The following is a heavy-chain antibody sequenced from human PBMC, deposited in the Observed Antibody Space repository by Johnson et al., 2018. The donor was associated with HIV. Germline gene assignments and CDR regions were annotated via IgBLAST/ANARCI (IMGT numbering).Heavy chain of an antibody. J-gene: IGHJ3*02. CDR2: MYSDGRT. V-gene: IGHV3-53*01. CDR3: ARQGLTVDALDI. CDR1: GFTISSNY. Sequence: VQLVESGGGLIQPGGSLRLSCAASGFTISSNYMSWVRQAPGKGLEWVSVMYSDGRTFYADSVKGRFTISRENAKSSLYLQMHSLTVGDTAVYYCARQGLTVDALDIWGQGTMVIVSS. D-gene: IGHD3/OR15-3a*01.